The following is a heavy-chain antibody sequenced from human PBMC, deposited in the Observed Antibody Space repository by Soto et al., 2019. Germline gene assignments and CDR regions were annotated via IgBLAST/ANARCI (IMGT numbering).Heavy chain of an antibody. CDR3: ARYLHYGDSYLLGPTFDY. D-gene: IGHD4-17*01. Sequence: ASVKVSCKASVYTLTSYGISWVRQAPGQGLEWMGWISAYNGNTNYAQKLQGRVTMTTDTSTRTAYMELRSLRSDDTAGYYCARYLHYGDSYLLGPTFDYWGQGTLVTVSS. CDR1: VYTLTSYG. J-gene: IGHJ4*02. V-gene: IGHV1-18*01. CDR2: ISAYNGNT.